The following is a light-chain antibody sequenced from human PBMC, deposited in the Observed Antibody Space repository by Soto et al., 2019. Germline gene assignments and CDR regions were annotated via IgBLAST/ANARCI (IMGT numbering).Light chain of an antibody. J-gene: IGLJ3*02. V-gene: IGLV1-51*01. CDR1: SSNIGNNI. CDR2: DNH. Sequence: QSVLTQPPSVSAAPGQEVTISCSGGSSNIGNNIVSLYQQFPGAAPRLLIYDNHKRPSGISDRFSGSKSGTSATLGITGLQTGDEADYYCATWDNSLSIGVFGGGTKLTVL. CDR3: ATWDNSLSIGV.